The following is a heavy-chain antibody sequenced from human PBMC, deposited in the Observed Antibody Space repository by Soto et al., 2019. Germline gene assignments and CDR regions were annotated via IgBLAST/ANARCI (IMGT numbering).Heavy chain of an antibody. CDR1: GGTFSSYT. Sequence: QVQLVQSGAEVKKPGSSVKVSCKASGGTFSSYTISWVRQAPGQGLEWMGRIIPILGIANYAQKFQGRVTITADKXTSTAYMELSSLRSEDTAVYYCARDIKGGGNFPDYWGQGPLVTVSS. D-gene: IGHD1-26*01. V-gene: IGHV1-69*08. CDR3: ARDIKGGGNFPDY. CDR2: IIPILGIA. J-gene: IGHJ4*02.